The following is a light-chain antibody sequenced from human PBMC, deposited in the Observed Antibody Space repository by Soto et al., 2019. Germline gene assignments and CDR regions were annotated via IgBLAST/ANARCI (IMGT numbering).Light chain of an antibody. J-gene: IGKJ5*01. Sequence: IVLTHSPATLSLSPGESATLSCRATRSVSSYLAWYQQKPGQAPRLLIYDASSRPTDIPARFSGSGSGTDFTLTISSLEPEDFALYYCQQRSNWPITFGQGTRLENK. V-gene: IGKV3-11*01. CDR2: DAS. CDR3: QQRSNWPIT. CDR1: RSVSSY.